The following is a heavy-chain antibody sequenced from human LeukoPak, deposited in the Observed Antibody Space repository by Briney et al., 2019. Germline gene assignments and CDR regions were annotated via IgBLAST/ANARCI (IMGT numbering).Heavy chain of an antibody. CDR1: GFTFDDYA. CDR3: AKDSMPYYYDSSGYSENWFDS. J-gene: IGHJ5*01. D-gene: IGHD3-22*01. V-gene: IGHV3-9*01. Sequence: GGSLRLSCAASGFTFDDYAMHWVRQAPGKGLEWVSGISWNSGSIGYADSVKGRFTISRDNAKNSLYLQMNSLRAEDTALYYCAKDSMPYYYDSSGYSENWFDSWGQGTLVTVSS. CDR2: ISWNSGSI.